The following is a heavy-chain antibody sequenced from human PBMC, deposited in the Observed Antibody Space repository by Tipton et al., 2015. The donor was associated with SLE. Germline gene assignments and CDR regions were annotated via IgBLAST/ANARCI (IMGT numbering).Heavy chain of an antibody. CDR1: GDSISSYSHY. J-gene: IGHJ6*03. D-gene: IGHD3-10*01. Sequence: LRLSCIVSGDSISSYSHYWGWIRQPPGKTLEWIGSVFYSGSTNYNPSLKSRVTISVDTSKNQFSLKLSSVTAADTAVHYCARAFRETRTYYYYYMDVWGKGTTVTVSS. V-gene: IGHV4-39*07. CDR3: ARAFRETRTYYYYYMDV. CDR2: VFYSGST.